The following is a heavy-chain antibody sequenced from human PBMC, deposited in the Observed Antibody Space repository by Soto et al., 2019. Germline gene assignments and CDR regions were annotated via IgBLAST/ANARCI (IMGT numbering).Heavy chain of an antibody. Sequence: ASVKVCCKASGYTFTGYYMHWVRQAPGQGLEWMGWINPNSGGTNYAQKFQGWVTMTRDTPISTAYMELSRLRSDDTAVYYCAREFHDYGDAFDIRRQGTMVTVSS. CDR3: AREFHDYGDAFDI. D-gene: IGHD4-17*01. V-gene: IGHV1-2*04. CDR1: GYTFTGYY. CDR2: INPNSGGT. J-gene: IGHJ3*02.